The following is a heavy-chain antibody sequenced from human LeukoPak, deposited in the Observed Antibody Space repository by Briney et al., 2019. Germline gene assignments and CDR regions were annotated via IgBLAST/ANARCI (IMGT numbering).Heavy chain of an antibody. CDR2: INSDGSST. Sequence: PGGSLRLSCAASGFTFSNYWMHWVRQAPGKGLVWVSCINSDGSSTSYADSVKGRFTISRDNAKNTLYLQMNSLRAEDTAVYYCAREVGSGNSDRYFDYWGQGTLVTVSS. CDR3: AREVGSGNSDRYFDY. CDR1: GFTFSNYW. J-gene: IGHJ4*02. V-gene: IGHV3-74*01. D-gene: IGHD3-10*01.